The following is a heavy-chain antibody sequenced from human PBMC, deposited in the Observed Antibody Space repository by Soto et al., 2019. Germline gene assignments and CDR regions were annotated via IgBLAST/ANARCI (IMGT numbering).Heavy chain of an antibody. Sequence: GGSLRLSCEASVFTFSSYGFHWVRQAPGKGLEWVAVIWYDGNYKYNADSVKGRFTISRDNSKKTLFLQMNNLRAEDTAVYYCARDSPGKVGASDYWGQGTLVTVSS. J-gene: IGHJ4*02. CDR3: ARDSPGKVGASDY. D-gene: IGHD1-26*01. V-gene: IGHV3-33*01. CDR2: IWYDGNYK. CDR1: VFTFSSYG.